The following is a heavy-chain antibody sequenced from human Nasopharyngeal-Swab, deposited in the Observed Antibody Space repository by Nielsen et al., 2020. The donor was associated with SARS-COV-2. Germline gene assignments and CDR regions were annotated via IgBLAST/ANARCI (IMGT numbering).Heavy chain of an antibody. V-gene: IGHV1-46*01. CDR1: GYTFISYY. CDR2: ISTNGGGA. D-gene: IGHD3-3*01. CDR3: ARGIGYHEFWSGYIDY. Sequence: ASVKVSCKASGYTFISYYIHWVRQAPGEGLEWMGVISTNGGGARYAQKFQGGVTMTSDASTSTVYMELSSLRSEDTAVYYCARGIGYHEFWSGYIDYWGQGTLVTVSS. J-gene: IGHJ4*02.